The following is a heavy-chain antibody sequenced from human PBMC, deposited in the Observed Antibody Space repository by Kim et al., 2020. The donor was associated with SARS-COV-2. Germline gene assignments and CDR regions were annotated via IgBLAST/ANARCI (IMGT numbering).Heavy chain of an antibody. V-gene: IGHV1-18*04. J-gene: IGHJ4*02. Sequence: ASVKVSCKASGYTFTSYGISWVRQAPGQGLEWMGWISAYNGNTNYAQKLQGRVTMTTDTSTSTAYMELRSLRSDDTAVYYCAREGTECSGGSCYSYYFDYWGQGTLVTVSS. CDR1: GYTFTSYG. CDR3: AREGTECSGGSCYSYYFDY. D-gene: IGHD2-15*01. CDR2: ISAYNGNT.